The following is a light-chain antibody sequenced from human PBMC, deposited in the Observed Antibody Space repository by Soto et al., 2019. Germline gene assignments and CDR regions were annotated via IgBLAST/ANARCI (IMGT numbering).Light chain of an antibody. CDR3: RHYNSYPIH. V-gene: IGKV1-9*01. J-gene: IGKJ4*01. Sequence: DIQLTQSPSFLSASVGDRVTITCRASQGINNYLAWHQQKPGKAPKLLINAASTLQSGVPSRFSGSASGIAFTLKLRSLQPEDFATYYHRHYNSYPIHFGGGTKVEIK. CDR2: AAS. CDR1: QGINNY.